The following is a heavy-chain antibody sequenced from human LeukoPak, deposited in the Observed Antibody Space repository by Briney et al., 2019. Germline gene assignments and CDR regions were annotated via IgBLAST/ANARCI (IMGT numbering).Heavy chain of an antibody. Sequence: PGGSLRLSCEASGFIFSGSAIHWVRQASGRGLEWVGRIRNKANSYGTAYAASAKGRFTISRDDSKNTAYLQMNSLRTDDTAVYYCGGPHILGATNFDYWGQGTLVTVSS. J-gene: IGHJ4*02. CDR1: GFIFSGSA. CDR2: IRNKANSYGT. V-gene: IGHV3-73*01. CDR3: GGPHILGATNFDY. D-gene: IGHD1-26*01.